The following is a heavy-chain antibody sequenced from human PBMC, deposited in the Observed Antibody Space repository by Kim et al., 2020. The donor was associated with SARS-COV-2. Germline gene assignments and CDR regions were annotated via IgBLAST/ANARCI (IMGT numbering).Heavy chain of an antibody. CDR3: AREPPLGPIAVAGTDAFDI. CDR1: GGTFSSYA. Sequence: SVKVSCKASGGTFSSYAISWVRQAPGQGLEWMGRIIPILGIANYAQKFQGRVTITADKSTSTAYMELSSLRSEDTAVYYCAREPPLGPIAVAGTDAFDIWGQGTMVTVSS. J-gene: IGHJ3*02. CDR2: IIPILGIA. V-gene: IGHV1-69*04. D-gene: IGHD6-19*01.